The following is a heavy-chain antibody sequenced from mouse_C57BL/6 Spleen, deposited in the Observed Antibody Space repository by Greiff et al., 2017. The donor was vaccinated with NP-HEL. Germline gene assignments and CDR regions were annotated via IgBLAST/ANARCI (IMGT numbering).Heavy chain of an antibody. CDR1: GFTFSDYG. D-gene: IGHD2-3*01. CDR3: ARDGGYFWFAY. CDR2: ISSGSSTI. V-gene: IGHV5-17*01. Sequence: EVHLVESGGGLVKPGGSLKLSCAASGFTFSDYGMHWVRQAPEKGLEWVAYISSGSSTIYYADTVKGRFTISRDNAKNTLFLQMTSLRSEDTAMYYCARDGGYFWFAYWGQGTLVTVSA. J-gene: IGHJ3*01.